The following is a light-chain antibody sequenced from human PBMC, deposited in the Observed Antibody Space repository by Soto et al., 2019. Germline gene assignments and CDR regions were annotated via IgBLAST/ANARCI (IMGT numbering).Light chain of an antibody. V-gene: IGLV2-14*01. J-gene: IGLJ1*01. CDR3: SSYTSSSTRV. CDR1: SSDVGGYNY. Sequence: QSVLTQPASVSGSPGQSITISCTGTSSDVGGYNYVSWYQRHPGKAPKLMIYDVSNRPSGVSNRFSGSKSGNTASLTISGLQAEEEADYYCSSYTSSSTRVFGTGTKVTVL. CDR2: DVS.